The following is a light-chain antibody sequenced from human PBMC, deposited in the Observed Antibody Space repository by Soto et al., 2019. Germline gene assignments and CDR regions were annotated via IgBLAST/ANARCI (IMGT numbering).Light chain of an antibody. V-gene: IGKV3-15*01. CDR2: GAS. J-gene: IGKJ5*01. CDR3: QQYNSWHTIT. CDR1: QSVRTK. Sequence: EVLMTQSPATLSVSPGYISTLSCRASQSVRTKLAWYQQRAGQAPRLLMYGASTRATGIPDRFSGSGSGTEFTLTISSLKSEDFAVYYCQQYNSWHTITFGQGTRLEIK.